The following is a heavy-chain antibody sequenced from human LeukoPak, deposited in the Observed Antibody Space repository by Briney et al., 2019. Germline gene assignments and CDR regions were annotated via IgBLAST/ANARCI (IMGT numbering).Heavy chain of an antibody. CDR1: GGSISSSSYY. Sequence: KSSETLSLTCTVSGGSISSSSYYWGWIRQPPGKGLEWIGSIYYSGSTYYNPSLKSRVTISVDTSKNQFSLKLSSVTAADTAVYYCARSVGPDAFDIWGQGTMVTVSS. CDR3: ARSVGPDAFDI. V-gene: IGHV4-39*07. J-gene: IGHJ3*02. D-gene: IGHD4-23*01. CDR2: IYYSGST.